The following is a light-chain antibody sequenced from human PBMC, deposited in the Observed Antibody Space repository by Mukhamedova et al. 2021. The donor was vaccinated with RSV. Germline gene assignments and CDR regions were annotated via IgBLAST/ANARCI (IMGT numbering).Light chain of an antibody. CDR2: GAS. J-gene: IGKJ4*01. Sequence: PKLLIYGASSLQPGVPSRFSGSGSGTDFTLTISALQPEDFATYYCQQSQSTPLTIGGGTKVAIK. V-gene: IGKV1-39*01. CDR3: QQSQSTPLT.